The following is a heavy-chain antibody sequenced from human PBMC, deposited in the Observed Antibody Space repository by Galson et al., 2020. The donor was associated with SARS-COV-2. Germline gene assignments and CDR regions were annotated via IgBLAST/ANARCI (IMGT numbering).Heavy chain of an antibody. CDR2: IYPGDSDT. J-gene: IGHJ2*01. CDR3: ARRTAEYSSGWYNWYFDL. CDR1: GYSFTSYW. V-gene: IGHV5-51*01. D-gene: IGHD6-19*01. Sequence: GESLKISCKGSGYSFTSYWSGWVRQMPGKGLEWMGIIYPGDSDTRYSPSFQGQVTIPADKSISTAYLQWSSLKASDTAMYYCARRTAEYSSGWYNWYFDLWGRGTLVTVSS.